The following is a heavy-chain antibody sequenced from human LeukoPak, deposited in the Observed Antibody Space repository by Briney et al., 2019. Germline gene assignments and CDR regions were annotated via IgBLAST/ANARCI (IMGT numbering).Heavy chain of an antibody. Sequence: GGSLRLSCAASGFTFDDYAMHWVRHAPGKGLEWGSLISWDGGSTYYADSVKGRFTISRDNSKNSLYLQMNSRRAEDTALYYCAKDGVSRAAAGTDYYYYMDVWGKETTVTVSS. J-gene: IGHJ6*03. V-gene: IGHV3-43D*03. CDR3: AKDGVSRAAAGTDYYYYMDV. D-gene: IGHD6-13*01. CDR2: ISWDGGST. CDR1: GFTFDDYA.